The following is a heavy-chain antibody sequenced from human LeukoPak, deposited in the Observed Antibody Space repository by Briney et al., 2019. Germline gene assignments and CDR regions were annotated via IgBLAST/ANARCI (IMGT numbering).Heavy chain of an antibody. CDR2: INHSGST. V-gene: IGHV4-34*01. CDR1: GGSFSGYY. CDR3: ARGRSFYYEHAFDI. J-gene: IGHJ3*02. Sequence: SETLSLTCAVYGGSFSGYYWSWIRQPPGKGLEWIGEINHSGSTNYNPSLKSRVTISVDTSKNQFSLKLSSVTAADTAVYYCARGRSFYYEHAFDIWGQGTMVTVSS. D-gene: IGHD3-22*01.